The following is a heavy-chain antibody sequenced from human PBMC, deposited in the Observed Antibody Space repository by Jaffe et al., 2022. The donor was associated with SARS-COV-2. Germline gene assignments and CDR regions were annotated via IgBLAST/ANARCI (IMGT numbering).Heavy chain of an antibody. CDR1: GGSFSGYY. V-gene: IGHV4-34*01. Sequence: QVQLQQWGAGLLKPSETLSLTCAVYGGSFSGYYWSWIRQPPGKGLEWIGEINHSGSTNYNPSLKSRVTISVDTSKNQFSLKLSSVTAADTAVYYCVVDTAMVTGGYWGQGTLVTVSS. CDR3: VVDTAMVTGGY. D-gene: IGHD5-18*01. CDR2: INHSGST. J-gene: IGHJ4*02.